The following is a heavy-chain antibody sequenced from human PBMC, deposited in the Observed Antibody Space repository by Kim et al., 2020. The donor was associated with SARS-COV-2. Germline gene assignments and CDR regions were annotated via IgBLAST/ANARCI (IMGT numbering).Heavy chain of an antibody. D-gene: IGHD3-10*01. V-gene: IGHV3-23*01. J-gene: IGHJ4*02. Sequence: YADSVKGRFTISRDNSKNTLYLQMNSLRAEDTAVYYCAKIGGTYTYYFDCWRQRTLVTVSS. CDR3: AKIGGTYTYYFDC.